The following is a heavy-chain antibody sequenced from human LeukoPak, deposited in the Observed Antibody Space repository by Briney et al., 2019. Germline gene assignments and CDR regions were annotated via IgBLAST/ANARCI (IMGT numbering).Heavy chain of an antibody. CDR2: INPNSGGT. CDR1: GYTFTGYY. Sequence: ASVKVSCKASGYTFTGYYMHWVRQAPGQGLEWMGWINPNSGGTNYAQKFQGRVTMTRDTSISTAYMELSRLRSDDTAVYYCARFTYGGLYYFDYWGQGTLATVSS. D-gene: IGHD4-23*01. J-gene: IGHJ4*02. CDR3: ARFTYGGLYYFDY. V-gene: IGHV1-2*02.